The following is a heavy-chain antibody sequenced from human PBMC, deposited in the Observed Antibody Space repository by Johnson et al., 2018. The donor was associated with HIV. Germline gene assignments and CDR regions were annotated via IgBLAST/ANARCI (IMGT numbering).Heavy chain of an antibody. CDR3: TTGTGYYYGSGSYSHAFDI. J-gene: IGHJ3*02. CDR1: GFTFSSYS. D-gene: IGHD3-10*01. Sequence: QVQLVESGGGVVQPGRSLRLSCAASGFTFSSYSMHWVRQAPGKGLVWVAAISYDGSNKYYADSVKGRFTLSRDNSKNTLYLQMNSLRAEDTAVYYWTTGTGYYYGSGSYSHAFDIWGQGTMVTVSS. CDR2: ISYDGSNK. V-gene: IGHV3-30*04.